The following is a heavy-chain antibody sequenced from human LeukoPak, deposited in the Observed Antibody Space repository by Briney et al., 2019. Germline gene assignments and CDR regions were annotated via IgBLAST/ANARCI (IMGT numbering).Heavy chain of an antibody. CDR3: ARDMVRGPSGDAFDI. CDR2: IYTSGST. J-gene: IGHJ3*02. V-gene: IGHV4-61*02. CDR1: GGSISSGSYY. D-gene: IGHD3-10*01. Sequence: SETLSLTCTVSGGSISSGSYYWSWIRQPAGKGLEWIGRIYTSGSTNYNPSLKSRVTISVDTSKNQFSLKLSSVTAADTAVYYCARDMVRGPSGDAFDIWGQGTMVTVSS.